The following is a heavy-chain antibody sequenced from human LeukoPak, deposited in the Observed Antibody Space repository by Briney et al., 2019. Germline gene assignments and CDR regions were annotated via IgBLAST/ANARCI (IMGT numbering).Heavy chain of an antibody. J-gene: IGHJ4*02. CDR3: AKSRHSSGWYGNFDY. CDR2: ISYDGSNK. V-gene: IGHV3-30*18. CDR1: GFTFSSYG. Sequence: GGSLRLSCAASGFTFSSYGMHWVRQAPGKGLEWVAVISYDGSNKYYADSVKGRFTISRDNSKNTLYLQMNSPRAEDTAVYYCAKSRHSSGWYGNFDYWGQGTLVTVSS. D-gene: IGHD6-19*01.